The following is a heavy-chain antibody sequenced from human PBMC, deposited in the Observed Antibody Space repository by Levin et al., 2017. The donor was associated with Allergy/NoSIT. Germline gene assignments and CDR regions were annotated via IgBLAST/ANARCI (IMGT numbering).Heavy chain of an antibody. D-gene: IGHD6-19*01. Sequence: GESLKISCKGSGYSFTSYWIGWVRQMPGKGLEWMGIIYPGDSDTRYSPSFQGQVTISADKSISTAYLQWSSLKASDTAMYYCARGVWQGYSSGWDFDYWGQGTLVTVSS. J-gene: IGHJ4*02. V-gene: IGHV5-51*01. CDR2: IYPGDSDT. CDR3: ARGVWQGYSSGWDFDY. CDR1: GYSFTSYW.